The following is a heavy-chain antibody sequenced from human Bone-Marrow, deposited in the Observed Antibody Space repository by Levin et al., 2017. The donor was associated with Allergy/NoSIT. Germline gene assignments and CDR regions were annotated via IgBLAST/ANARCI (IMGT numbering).Heavy chain of an antibody. Sequence: QAGGSLRLSCVASGFIFSSYEMSWVRQAPGKGLEWLSYISSSDNTIHYADSVKGRFTVSRDDAKSSLSLHMNSLQVEDTAVYYCARDPHSGSYPLNYFDYWGQGTLVTVSS. CDR1: GFIFSSYE. J-gene: IGHJ4*02. CDR2: ISSSDNTI. CDR3: ARDPHSGSYPLNYFDY. D-gene: IGHD1-26*01. V-gene: IGHV3-48*03.